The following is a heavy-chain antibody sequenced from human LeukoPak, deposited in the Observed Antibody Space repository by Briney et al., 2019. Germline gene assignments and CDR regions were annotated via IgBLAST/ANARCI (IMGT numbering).Heavy chain of an antibody. V-gene: IGHV1-46*04. Sequence: ASVKVSCKASGYTFSSYYMHWVRQAPGQGLEWMGIISPSGDYTRYAQKLQGRVSMTLDTSTSTVYMELNSLRAEDTAVYYCARSIAVAGRDIDYWGQGTLVTVSS. CDR3: ARSIAVAGRDIDY. D-gene: IGHD6-19*01. CDR1: GYTFSSYY. J-gene: IGHJ4*02. CDR2: ISPSGDYT.